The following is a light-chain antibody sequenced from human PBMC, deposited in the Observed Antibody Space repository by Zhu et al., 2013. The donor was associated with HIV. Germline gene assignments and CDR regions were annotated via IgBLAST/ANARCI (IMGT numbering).Light chain of an antibody. CDR2: AAS. J-gene: IGKJ2*02. CDR1: QSISSY. Sequence: DIQMAQSPSSLSASVGDRVTITCRASQSISSYLNWYQQKPGKAPNLLIYAASTLQSGVPSRFSGSGSGTDFTLTISSLQPEDFATYYCLQSNSYPRTFGQGTRLEIK. CDR3: LQSNSYPRT. V-gene: IGKV1-9*01.